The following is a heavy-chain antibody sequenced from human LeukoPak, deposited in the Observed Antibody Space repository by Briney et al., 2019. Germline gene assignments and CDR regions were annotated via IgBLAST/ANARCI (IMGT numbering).Heavy chain of an antibody. Sequence: PSETLSLTCTVSGYSISSGYYWGWIRQPPGKGLEWIGSIYHSGSTYYNPSLKSRVTISVDTSRNQFSLKLSSVTAADTAVYYCARFGSSSWYFDYWGQGTLVTVSS. J-gene: IGHJ4*02. CDR3: ARFGSSSWYFDY. V-gene: IGHV4-38-2*02. D-gene: IGHD6-6*01. CDR2: IYHSGST. CDR1: GYSISSGYY.